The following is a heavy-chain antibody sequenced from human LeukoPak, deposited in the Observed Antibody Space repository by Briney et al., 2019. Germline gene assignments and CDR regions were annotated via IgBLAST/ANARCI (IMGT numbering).Heavy chain of an antibody. CDR3: ASRPTPEDIVVVPAADY. D-gene: IGHD2-2*01. J-gene: IGHJ4*02. V-gene: IGHV3-53*01. Sequence: ETLSLTCTVSGGSISSYYWSWIRQPPGKGLEWVSLIYGDGTTYYADSMKGRFTISRDNSKNTLYLQMNSLRAEDTAVYYCASRPTPEDIVVVPAADYWGQGTLVTVSS. CDR2: IYGDGTT. CDR1: GGSISSYY.